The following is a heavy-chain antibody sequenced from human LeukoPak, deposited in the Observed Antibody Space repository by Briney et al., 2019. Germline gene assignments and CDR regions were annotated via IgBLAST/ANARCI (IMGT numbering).Heavy chain of an antibody. CDR3: ARDLWFGELVPADAFDI. Sequence: PGGSLRLSCAASGFTFSSYSMNWVRQAPGKGLEWVSSISSSSSYIYYADSVKGRFTISRDNAKNSLYLQMNSLRAEDTAVYYCARDLWFGELVPADAFDIWGQGTMVTVSS. CDR1: GFTFSSYS. CDR2: ISSSSSYI. J-gene: IGHJ3*02. D-gene: IGHD3-10*01. V-gene: IGHV3-21*01.